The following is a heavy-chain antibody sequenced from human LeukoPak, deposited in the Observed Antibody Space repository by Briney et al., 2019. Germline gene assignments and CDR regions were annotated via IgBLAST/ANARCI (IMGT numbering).Heavy chain of an antibody. CDR1: GDSIFSSSYY. CDR2: IFYSGNT. V-gene: IGHV4-39*07. D-gene: IGHD3-10*01. J-gene: IGHJ4*02. CDR3: ARTIYGSGIDY. Sequence: SETLSLTCTVSGDSIFSSSYYWGWIRQSPGKGLEWIGSIFYSGNTYYNPSLKSRVTISVDTSKNQFSLKLSSVTAADTAVYYCARTIYGSGIDYWGQGTLVTVSS.